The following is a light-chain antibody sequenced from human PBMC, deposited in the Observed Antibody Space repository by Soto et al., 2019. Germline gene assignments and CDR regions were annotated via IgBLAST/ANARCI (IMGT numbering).Light chain of an antibody. CDR2: NVS. J-gene: IGLJ3*02. CDR1: GSDVGLYDY. V-gene: IGLV2-11*01. Sequence: QSALTQPRSVSGSPGQSVTISCTGTGSDVGLYDYVSWYQHHPGKAPKVMIFNVSQRPSGVPDRFSGSKSDNTASLTISGLQAEDEADYYCCSYAGTYTWVFGAGTKLTVL. CDR3: CSYAGTYTWV.